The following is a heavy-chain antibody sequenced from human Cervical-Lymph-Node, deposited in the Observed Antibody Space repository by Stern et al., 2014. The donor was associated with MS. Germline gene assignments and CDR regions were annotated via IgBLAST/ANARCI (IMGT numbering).Heavy chain of an antibody. CDR2: ISAGGDT. CDR3: ASAGGWYEPDY. CDR1: GDCFTTYA. Sequence: QVQLVQSGAEVKKPGASVKVSCKTSGDCFTTYAMHWVRQAPGQRLEWLGWISAGGDTKYSQKFQDRVTITRDTSASTAYMEVSSLKSEDTAIYYCASAGGWYEPDYWGQGTLVTVSS. D-gene: IGHD6-19*01. J-gene: IGHJ4*02. V-gene: IGHV1-3*01.